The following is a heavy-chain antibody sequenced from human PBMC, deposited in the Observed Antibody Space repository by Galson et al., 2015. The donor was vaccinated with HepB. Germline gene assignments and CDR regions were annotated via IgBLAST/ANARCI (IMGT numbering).Heavy chain of an antibody. CDR1: GFPFSGNG. V-gene: IGHV3-33*01. CDR2: IWYDGSKK. J-gene: IGHJ4*02. CDR3: ARAIGVGADENLDY. Sequence: SLRLSCAASGFPFSGNGMHWVRQAPGKGLEWVALIWYDGSKKYYADSVKGRFTISRDNSKNTLYLQMNSLRAEDTAVYFCARAIGVGADENLDYWGQGTLVTVAS. D-gene: IGHD1-26*01.